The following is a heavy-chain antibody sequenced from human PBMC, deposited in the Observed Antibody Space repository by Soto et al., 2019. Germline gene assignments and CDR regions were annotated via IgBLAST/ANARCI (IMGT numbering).Heavy chain of an antibody. CDR3: TREGSAPYYYYAMDA. CDR2: INTHNGNT. V-gene: IGHV1-18*01. Sequence: ASVKVSCKASGYTFTTYGISWVRQAPGEGLEWLGWINTHNGNTNYAQNLQGRVFMTADTSTNTAYMELRSLRSDDTAFYYCTREGSAPYYYYAMDAWGQGTTVTVSS. CDR1: GYTFTTYG. J-gene: IGHJ6*02. D-gene: IGHD6-19*01.